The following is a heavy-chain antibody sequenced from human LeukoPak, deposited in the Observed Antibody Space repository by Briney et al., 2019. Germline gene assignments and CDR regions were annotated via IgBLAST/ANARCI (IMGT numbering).Heavy chain of an antibody. Sequence: QPGGSLRLSCAASGFTFSSYSMNWVRQAPGKGLEWVSYISSSSSTIYYADSVRGRFTISRDNSKNMLYLQLNSLRAEDTAVYYCARDHDFWSGYFDYWGQGTLVTVSS. J-gene: IGHJ4*02. CDR2: ISSSSSTI. CDR3: ARDHDFWSGYFDY. CDR1: GFTFSSYS. V-gene: IGHV3-48*01. D-gene: IGHD3-3*01.